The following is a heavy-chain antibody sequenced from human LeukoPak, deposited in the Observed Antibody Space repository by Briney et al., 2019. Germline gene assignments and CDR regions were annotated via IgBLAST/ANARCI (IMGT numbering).Heavy chain of an antibody. J-gene: IGHJ4*02. CDR1: GYTFTSYY. D-gene: IGHD5-24*01. CDR2: INPSGGST. Sequence: ASVKVSCKAFGYTFTSYYMHWVRQAPGQGLEWMGIINPSGGSTSYAQKFQGRVTMTRDTSTSAVYMELSSLRSEDTAVYYCASLGHASSFDYWGQGTLVTVSS. V-gene: IGHV1-46*01. CDR3: ASLGHASSFDY.